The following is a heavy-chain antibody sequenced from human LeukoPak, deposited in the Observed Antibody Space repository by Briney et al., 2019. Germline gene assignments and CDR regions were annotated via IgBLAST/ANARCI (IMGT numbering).Heavy chain of an antibody. J-gene: IGHJ4*02. D-gene: IGHD3-22*01. CDR1: GASVSSGSYY. CDR2: IYYSGST. Sequence: SETLSLTCNVSGASVSSGSYYWSWIRQPPGKGLEWIGYIYYSGSTNYNPSLKSRVTISVDTSKNQFSLKLSSVTAADTAVYYCARGTYYYDSSGYYFDYWGQGTLVTVSS. V-gene: IGHV4-61*01. CDR3: ARGTYYYDSSGYYFDY.